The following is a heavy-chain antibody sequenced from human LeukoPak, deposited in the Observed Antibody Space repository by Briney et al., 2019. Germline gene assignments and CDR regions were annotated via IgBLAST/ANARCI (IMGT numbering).Heavy chain of an antibody. Sequence: GGSLRLSCAASGFRFSTYSMNWVRQAPGKGLEWISYISHSGGAEHYTDSVEGRFTISRDNAKNALYLQMNSLRAEDTAVYFCARDYVFAFDYWSQGTLVTVSS. CDR1: GFRFSTYS. CDR2: ISHSGGAE. D-gene: IGHD3-10*02. CDR3: ARDYVFAFDY. J-gene: IGHJ4*02. V-gene: IGHV3-48*01.